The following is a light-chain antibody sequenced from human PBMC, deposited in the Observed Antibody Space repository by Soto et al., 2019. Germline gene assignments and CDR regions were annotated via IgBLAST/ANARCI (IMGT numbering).Light chain of an antibody. CDR3: QQYSSSPQP. CDR1: QSVSSN. V-gene: IGKV3-20*01. Sequence: ERVMTQSPATLSVSPGERATLSCRASQSVSSNLAWYQQKPGQAPRLLIYGASSKATGVPDRFYGTGSGTDFTLTISSLEPEDFAVYCSQQYSSSPQPFGQGTKVAIK. J-gene: IGKJ1*01. CDR2: GAS.